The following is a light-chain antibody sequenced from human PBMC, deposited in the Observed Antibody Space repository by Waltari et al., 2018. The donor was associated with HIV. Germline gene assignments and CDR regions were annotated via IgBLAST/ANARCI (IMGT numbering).Light chain of an antibody. CDR3: QQYLSPPFT. V-gene: IGKV4-1*01. Sequence: DIVVTQSPDSLAVSLGERATINCKSSQSVLYSSNNKNYLAWYQQKPGQPPKLLIFWASTRESGVPDRFSDSGSETDFTLTLTSLQPEDVAVYFCQQYLSPPFTFGQGTKLEIK. J-gene: IGKJ2*01. CDR1: QSVLYSSNNKNY. CDR2: WAS.